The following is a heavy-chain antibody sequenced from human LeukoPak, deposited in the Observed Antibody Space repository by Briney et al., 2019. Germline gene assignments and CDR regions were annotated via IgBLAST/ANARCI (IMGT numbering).Heavy chain of an antibody. V-gene: IGHV3-48*04. Sequence: PGGSLRLSCEASGITFSSYSMNWVRQAPGKGLEWISYISNSGVTTHYADPVKGRFTISRDNAKNSLYLQMTSLRAEDTAVYYCARDTSSDGFDIWGQGTMVTVSS. J-gene: IGHJ3*02. CDR3: ARDTSSDGFDI. CDR1: GITFSSYS. D-gene: IGHD1-26*01. CDR2: ISNSGVTT.